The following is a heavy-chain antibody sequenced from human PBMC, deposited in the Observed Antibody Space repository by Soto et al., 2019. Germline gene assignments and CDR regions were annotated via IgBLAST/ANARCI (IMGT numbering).Heavy chain of an antibody. V-gene: IGHV3-23*01. CDR2: ISRSGGST. CDR1: GFHFSSYA. Sequence: GGSLRLSCAASGFHFSSYAMSWVRQAPGKGLEWVSNISRSGGSTYYADSVKGRFTISRANSKNTLYLQMNRLRDEDTAVYYCAKDPHLSSGWDDAYDIWGQGTMVTV. J-gene: IGHJ3*02. CDR3: AKDPHLSSGWDDAYDI. D-gene: IGHD3-22*01.